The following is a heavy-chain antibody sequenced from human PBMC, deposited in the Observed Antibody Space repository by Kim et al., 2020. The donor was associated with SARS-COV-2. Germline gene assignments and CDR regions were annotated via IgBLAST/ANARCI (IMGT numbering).Heavy chain of an antibody. CDR3: AKDMARGLGLFDF. J-gene: IGHJ4*02. D-gene: IGHD3-10*01. Sequence: YYVQSVGGRFTISRDNSKNTLYLQMNSLRAEDTAVYYCAKDMARGLGLFDFWGQGTRVTVSS. V-gene: IGHV3-30*02.